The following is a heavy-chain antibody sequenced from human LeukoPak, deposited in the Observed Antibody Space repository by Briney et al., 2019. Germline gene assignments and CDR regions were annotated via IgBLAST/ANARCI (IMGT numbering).Heavy chain of an antibody. J-gene: IGHJ6*03. CDR3: ARRRATGHGSYYYYYYMDV. D-gene: IGHD5-12*01. V-gene: IGHV4-4*09. CDR2: IYTSGST. CDR1: AGSFSGYY. Sequence: SETLSLTCAVYAGSFSGYYWSWIRQPPGKGLEWIGYIYTSGSTNYNPSLKSRVTISVDTSKNQFSLKLSSVTAADTAVYYCARRRATGHGSYYYYYYMDVWGKGTTVTVSS.